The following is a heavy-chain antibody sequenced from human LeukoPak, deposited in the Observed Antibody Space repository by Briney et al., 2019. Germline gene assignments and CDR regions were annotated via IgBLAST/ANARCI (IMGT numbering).Heavy chain of an antibody. J-gene: IGHJ4*02. CDR2: IHYSGST. Sequence: SETLSLTCTVSGGSISSPTYYWAWIRQPPGKGLEWIGTIHYSGSTFYNPSLKSRVTISVDTSKNQFSLKLSSVTAADTAVYCARLGGYYDPPGYWGQGTLVTVSS. V-gene: IGHV4-39*01. CDR1: GGSISSPTYY. CDR3: ARLGGYYDPPGY. D-gene: IGHD3-22*01.